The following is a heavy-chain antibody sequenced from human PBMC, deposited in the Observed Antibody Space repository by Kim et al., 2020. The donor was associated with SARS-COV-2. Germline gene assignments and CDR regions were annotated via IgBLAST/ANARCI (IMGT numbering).Heavy chain of an antibody. CDR2: ISWNSGSI. D-gene: IGHD4-17*01. V-gene: IGHV3-9*01. J-gene: IGHJ4*02. CDR3: AKDPTTGEGY. CDR1: GFTFDDYA. Sequence: GGSLRLSCAASGFTFDDYAMHWVRQAPGKGLEWVSGISWNSGSIGYADSVKGRFTISRDNAKNSLYLQMNSLRAEDTALYYCAKDPTTGEGYWGQGTLVT.